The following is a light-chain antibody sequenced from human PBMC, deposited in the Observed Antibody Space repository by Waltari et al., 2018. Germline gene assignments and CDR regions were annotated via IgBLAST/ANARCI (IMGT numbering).Light chain of an antibody. J-gene: IGKJ5*01. CDR2: GAA. CDR1: HNVKNK. V-gene: IGKV3D-15*03. Sequence: EIVVTQSPATLSVSPGERATLFCRASHNVKNKLAWYQQQLGQAPRLLIYGAAIRTTEFRTRFSGSGCETEFALTITNVQPEDFAMYYGQQYHEWPPLAFGQGTRLEI. CDR3: QQYHEWPPLA.